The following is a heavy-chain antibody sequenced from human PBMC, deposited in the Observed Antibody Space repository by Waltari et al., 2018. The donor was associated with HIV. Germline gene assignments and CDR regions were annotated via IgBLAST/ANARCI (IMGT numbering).Heavy chain of an antibody. CDR1: GFSFDDYA. D-gene: IGHD6-19*01. CDR3: AKDWGALAGKGACDY. J-gene: IGHJ4*02. CDR2: ISWDSGTI. V-gene: IGHV3-9*01. Sequence: VQLVQSGGGLVHPGRSLRLSCAASGFSFDDYAMHWVRQVPGKGLEWVSTISWDSGTIDYADSVKGRFTISRDDAKNSLYLQMNSLKPEDTAFYYCAKDWGALAGKGACDYWGQGTLVTVSS.